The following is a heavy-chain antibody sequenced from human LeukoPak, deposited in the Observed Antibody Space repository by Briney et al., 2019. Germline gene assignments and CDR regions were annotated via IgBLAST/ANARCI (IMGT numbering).Heavy chain of an antibody. CDR2: ISSSSVYI. CDR3: ARAGKTTYSSSWLDAFDI. V-gene: IGHV3-21*01. Sequence: GGSLRLSCAASGFTFSTYSMNWVRQAPGKGLEWVSSISSSSVYIYYADSLKGRFTISRDNAKNSLYLQMNSLRAEDTAVYYCARAGKTTYSSSWLDAFDIWGQGTMVTVSS. J-gene: IGHJ3*02. CDR1: GFTFSTYS. D-gene: IGHD6-13*01.